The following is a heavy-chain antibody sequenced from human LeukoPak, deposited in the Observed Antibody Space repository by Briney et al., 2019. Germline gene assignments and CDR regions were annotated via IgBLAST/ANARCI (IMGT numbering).Heavy chain of an antibody. D-gene: IGHD2-15*01. J-gene: IGHJ4*02. CDR2: IYSGGRT. V-gene: IGHV3-53*01. CDR1: RFIVSSNY. Sequence: GGSLRLSCAASRFIVSSNYMSRVRQAPGKGLEWVSVIYSGGRTYYADFVKGRFTVSRDNAKNSIYLQMNGLTAEDTAVYYCARTYGSGSLDYGGQGTLVTVSS. CDR3: ARTYGSGSLDY.